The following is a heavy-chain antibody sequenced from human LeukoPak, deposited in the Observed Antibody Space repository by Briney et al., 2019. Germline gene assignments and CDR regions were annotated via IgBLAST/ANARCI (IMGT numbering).Heavy chain of an antibody. J-gene: IGHJ6*03. CDR3: ARYSSSSVYYYYYMDV. D-gene: IGHD6-6*01. CDR2: IYTSGST. V-gene: IGHV4-4*07. Sequence: PSETLSLTCTVSGGSISSYYWSWIRQPAGKGLEWIGRIYTSGSTNYNPSLKSRVTMSVDTSKNQLSLKLSSVTAADTAVYYCARYSSSSVYYYYYMDVWGKGTTVTVSS. CDR1: GGSISSYY.